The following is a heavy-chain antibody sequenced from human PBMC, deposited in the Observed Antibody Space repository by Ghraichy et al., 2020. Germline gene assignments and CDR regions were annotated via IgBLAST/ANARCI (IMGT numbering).Heavy chain of an antibody. V-gene: IGHV3-23*01. Sequence: GGSLRLSCSASGFTFRNYGMNWVRQAPGKGLEWVSEISAGGGNTHYADSVKGRFTISRDDSRNTLYLQMRGLRVEDTAVYYCAKDIGYSYGYEHYFDSWGQGPQITVSP. CDR1: GFTFRNYG. D-gene: IGHD5-18*01. CDR3: AKDIGYSYGYEHYFDS. J-gene: IGHJ4*02. CDR2: ISAGGGNT.